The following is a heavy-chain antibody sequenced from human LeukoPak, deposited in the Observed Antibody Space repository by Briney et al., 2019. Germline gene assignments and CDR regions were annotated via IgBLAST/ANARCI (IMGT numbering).Heavy chain of an antibody. CDR2: IKQEGIEK. CDR1: GFTFSNYW. V-gene: IGHV3-7*01. J-gene: IGHJ4*02. CDR3: ARRYRSSGWYRY. Sequence: PGGSLRLSCAASGFTFSNYWMSWVRQAPGKGLEWVANIKQEGIEKYYVDSVKGRFTISRDNAKNSLYLQMNSLRAEDTAVYYCARRYRSSGWYRYWGQGTLVTVSS. D-gene: IGHD6-19*01.